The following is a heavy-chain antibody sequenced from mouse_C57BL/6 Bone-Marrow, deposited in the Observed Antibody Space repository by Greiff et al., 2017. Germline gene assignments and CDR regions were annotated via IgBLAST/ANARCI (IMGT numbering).Heavy chain of an antibody. CDR2: IYPYNDGT. CDR1: GYTFTSYV. D-gene: IGHD2-2*01. Sequence: VQLKESGPELVKPGASVTMSCKASGYTFTSYVMHWVKQKPGQGLEWIGYIYPYNDGTKYNEKFKGKATLTSDKSSSTAYMQLSSLTSEDSAVYYCARKESTMVATWIDYWGQGTTLTVSS. CDR3: ARKESTMVATWIDY. V-gene: IGHV1-14*01. J-gene: IGHJ2*01.